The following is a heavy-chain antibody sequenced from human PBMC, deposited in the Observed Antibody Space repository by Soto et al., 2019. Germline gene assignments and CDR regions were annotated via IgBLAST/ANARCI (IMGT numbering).Heavy chain of an antibody. CDR1: GGTFSSYA. Sequence: ASVKVSCKASGGTFSSYAISWVRQAPGQGLEWMGGIIPIFGTANYAQKFRGRVTITADESTSTAYMELSSLRSEDTAVYYCAKAARYYYYYGMDVWGQGTTVTVSS. D-gene: IGHD6-6*01. CDR2: IIPIFGTA. J-gene: IGHJ6*02. CDR3: AKAARYYYYYGMDV. V-gene: IGHV1-69*13.